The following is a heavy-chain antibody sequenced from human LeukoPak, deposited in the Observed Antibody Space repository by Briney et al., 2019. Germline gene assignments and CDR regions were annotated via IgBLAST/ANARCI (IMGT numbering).Heavy chain of an antibody. Sequence: ASVKVSCKASGYTFTSYGIGWVRQAPGQGLEWMGWISAYNGNTNYAQKLQGRVTMTTDTSTSTAYMELRSLRSDDTAVYYCARDLAPLYYYDSSGYYPFDYWGQGTLVTVSS. CDR3: ARDLAPLYYYDSSGYYPFDY. D-gene: IGHD3-22*01. J-gene: IGHJ4*02. V-gene: IGHV1-18*01. CDR2: ISAYNGNT. CDR1: GYTFTSYG.